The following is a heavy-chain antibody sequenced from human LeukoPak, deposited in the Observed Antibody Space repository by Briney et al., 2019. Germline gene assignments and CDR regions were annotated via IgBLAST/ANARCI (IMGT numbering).Heavy chain of an antibody. CDR2: IIPIFGTA. CDR3: AASGCTSCYPKPRGYYYYYGMDV. J-gene: IGHJ6*02. Sequence: ASVKVSCKASGGTFSSYAISWVRQAPGQGLEWMGGIIPIFGTANYAQKFQGRVTITADESTSTAYMELSSLRSEDTAVYYCAASGCTSCYPKPRGYYYYYGMDVWGQGTTVTVSS. V-gene: IGHV1-69*13. D-gene: IGHD2-2*01. CDR1: GGTFSSYA.